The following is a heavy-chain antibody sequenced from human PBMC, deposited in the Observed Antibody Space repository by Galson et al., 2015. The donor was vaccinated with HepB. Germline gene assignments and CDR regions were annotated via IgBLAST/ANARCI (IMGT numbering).Heavy chain of an antibody. V-gene: IGHV3-33*01. CDR2: IGEDGSNK. D-gene: IGHD5-18*01. Sequence: SLRLGGAAAGFTCGNYGMHWGRQGPGKGLEWVALIGEDGSNKYYADSGNGRFSISRDNSKNALYLQMNSLRAEDTAMYFCAREDRYTYIVSFDYWGQGARVTVSS. CDR3: AREDRYTYIVSFDY. CDR1: GFTCGNYG. J-gene: IGHJ4*02.